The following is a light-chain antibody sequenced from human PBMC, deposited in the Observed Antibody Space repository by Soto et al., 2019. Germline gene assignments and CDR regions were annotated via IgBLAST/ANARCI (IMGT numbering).Light chain of an antibody. CDR2: AAS. CDR1: QGISSY. V-gene: IGKV1-9*01. CDR3: QQLNSYPL. Sequence: DIQLPQSPSFLSASVGDRVTITCRASQGISSYLAWYQQKPGKAPKLLIYAASTLQSGVPSRFSGSGSGTEFTLTISSLQPEDYATYYSQQLNSYPLFGPGTKLDIK. J-gene: IGKJ3*01.